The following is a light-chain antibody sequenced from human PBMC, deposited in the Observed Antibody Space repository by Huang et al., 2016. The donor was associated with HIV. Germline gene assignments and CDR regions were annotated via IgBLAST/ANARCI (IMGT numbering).Light chain of an antibody. CDR1: QSVGNY. CDR3: QQRSNWWT. J-gene: IGKJ1*01. V-gene: IGKV3-11*01. Sequence: EIVLTQSPGTLSLFPGERATLSCRSSQSVGNYLAWSQQKPGQSPRVLIYDAIHRATDIPPGFVGGGSGTDFSLTINSLQPEDFAVYFCQQRSNWWTFGPGTRV. CDR2: DAI.